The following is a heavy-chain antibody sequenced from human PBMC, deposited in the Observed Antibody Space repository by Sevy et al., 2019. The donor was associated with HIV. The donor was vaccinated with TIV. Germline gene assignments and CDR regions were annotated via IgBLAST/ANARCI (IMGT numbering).Heavy chain of an antibody. V-gene: IGHV3-30-3*01. CDR3: ARDSGSYYDILTGYYRIDY. J-gene: IGHJ4*02. D-gene: IGHD3-9*01. CDR1: GFTFSSYA. CDR2: ISYDGSNK. Sequence: GGSLRLSCGASGFTFSSYAMHWVRRAPGKGLEWVTVISYDGSNKYYANSVKGRFTISRDNSKNTLYLQMNSLRAEDTAVYYCARDSGSYYDILTGYYRIDYWGQGTLVTVSS.